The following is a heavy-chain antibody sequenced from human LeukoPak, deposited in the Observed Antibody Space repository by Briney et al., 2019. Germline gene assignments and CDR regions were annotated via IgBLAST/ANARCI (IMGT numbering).Heavy chain of an antibody. CDR3: ARERTRLQYYYYYMDV. D-gene: IGHD5-24*01. Sequence: GGSLRLSCAASGFTFSDYYMSWIRQAPGKGLEWVSYISSSGSTIYYADSVKDRFTISRDNAKNSLYLQMNSLRAEDTAVYYCARERTRLQYYYYYMDVWGKGTTVTISS. CDR2: ISSSGSTI. CDR1: GFTFSDYY. J-gene: IGHJ6*03. V-gene: IGHV3-11*01.